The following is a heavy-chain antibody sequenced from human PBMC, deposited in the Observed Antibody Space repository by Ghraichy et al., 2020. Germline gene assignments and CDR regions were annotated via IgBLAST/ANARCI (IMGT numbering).Heavy chain of an antibody. Sequence: GESLNISCAASGFTFSSYSMNWVRQAPGKGLEWVSSISSSSSYIYYADSVKGRFTISRDNAKNSLYLQMNSLRAEDTAVYYCARGGITMIVVTYWGQGTLVTVSS. CDR3: ARGGITMIVVTY. J-gene: IGHJ4*02. CDR2: ISSSSSYI. V-gene: IGHV3-21*01. CDR1: GFTFSSYS. D-gene: IGHD3-22*01.